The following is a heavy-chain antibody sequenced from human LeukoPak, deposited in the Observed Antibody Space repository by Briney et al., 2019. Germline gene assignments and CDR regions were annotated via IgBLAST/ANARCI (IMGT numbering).Heavy chain of an antibody. V-gene: IGHV3-64*01. CDR3: ARTSIAAREADY. J-gene: IGHJ4*02. Sequence: GGSLRLSCAASGFTFSRYSMHWVRQAPGKGLEYVSANSNNGGSTYYAKSVKGRFTISRDNSKNTLYLQMGSLRAEDMAVYYCARTSIAAREADYWGQGTLVTVSS. CDR2: NSNNGGST. D-gene: IGHD6-6*01. CDR1: GFTFSRYS.